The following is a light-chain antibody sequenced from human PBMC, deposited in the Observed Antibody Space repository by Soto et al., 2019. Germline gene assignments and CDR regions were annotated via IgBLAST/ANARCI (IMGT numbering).Light chain of an antibody. Sequence: DIQMTQSPSSLSASVGDRVTITCRASQSIIHYLAWYQHKPGKAPNLLIYDASTLEAGIPSRFSGSGSGTKFTLTISSLQPGDFATYYCHQYNSDSTFGQGTKLGIK. CDR2: DAS. V-gene: IGKV1-5*01. CDR1: QSIIHY. CDR3: HQYNSDST. J-gene: IGKJ2*01.